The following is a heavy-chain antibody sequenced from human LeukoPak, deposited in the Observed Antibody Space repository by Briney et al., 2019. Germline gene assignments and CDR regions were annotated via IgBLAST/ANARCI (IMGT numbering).Heavy chain of an antibody. Sequence: PGGSLRLSCAASGFTFSRYAMTWVRQAPGKGLDWVSSIGVGGTTYYAVSVQGRLTISRDNSKNTLYLQMNSLRDVDTAVYYCVKGGTGYYYEHWGQGTLVTVSS. CDR1: GFTFSRYA. D-gene: IGHD3-22*01. CDR2: IGVGGTT. J-gene: IGHJ4*02. V-gene: IGHV3-23*01. CDR3: VKGGTGYYYEH.